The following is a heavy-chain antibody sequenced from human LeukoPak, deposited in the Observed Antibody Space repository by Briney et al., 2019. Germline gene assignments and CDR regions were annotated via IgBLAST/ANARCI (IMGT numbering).Heavy chain of an antibody. CDR2: ISGNGDIT. J-gene: IGHJ4*02. V-gene: IGHV3-64*01. D-gene: IGHD2-8*01. Sequence: GGSLRLSCTASGFSITTYAMQWVRQAAGKGLEYISPISGNGDITFYDKSVQGRFTISRDNSKNPVFLQMGSLSPEDMGVYYCARDNGGPDYWGRGALVTVSS. CDR1: GFSITTYA. CDR3: ARDNGGPDY.